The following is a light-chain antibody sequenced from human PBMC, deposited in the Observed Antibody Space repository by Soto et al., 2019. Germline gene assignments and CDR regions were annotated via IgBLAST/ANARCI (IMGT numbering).Light chain of an antibody. Sequence: QSVLTQPASVSGSPGQSITISCTGTSSDFGAYNYVSWYQQYPGKVPKLLSYNVSNRPSGVSNRFSGSKSGNTASLTSSGLQAEDEADYFCTSYTSGSLYVFGTGTKLTVL. CDR3: TSYTSGSLYV. CDR2: NVS. J-gene: IGLJ1*01. CDR1: SSDFGAYNY. V-gene: IGLV2-14*01.